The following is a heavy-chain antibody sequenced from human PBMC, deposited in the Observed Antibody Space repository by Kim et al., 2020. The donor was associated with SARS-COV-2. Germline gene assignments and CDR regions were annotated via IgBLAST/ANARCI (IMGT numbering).Heavy chain of an antibody. Sequence: GGSLRLSCAASGFTFSSYAMSWVRQAPGKGLEWVSAISGSGGSXYYAXPVXGXXPXXXXNXXNTLXXXMNSLRAEDTXXXYXXXXCXXITGTADAXXXXGXGT. J-gene: IGHJ3*01. CDR3: XXXCXXITGTADAXXX. CDR2: ISGSGGSX. D-gene: IGHD1-20*01. V-gene: IGHV3-23*01. CDR1: GFTFSSYA.